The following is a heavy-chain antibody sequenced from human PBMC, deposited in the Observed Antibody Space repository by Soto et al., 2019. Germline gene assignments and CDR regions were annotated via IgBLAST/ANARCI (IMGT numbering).Heavy chain of an antibody. J-gene: IGHJ6*02. D-gene: IGHD2-2*02. Sequence: XGSLCLSCAASGFTFSSYAMHWVRQAPGKGLEWVAVISYDGSNKYYADSVKGRFTISRDNSKNMLYLQMNSLRAEDTAVYYCARDLCSSTSCYTFYYYGMDVWGQGTTVTVSS. CDR1: GFTFSSYA. CDR2: ISYDGSNK. CDR3: ARDLCSSTSCYTFYYYGMDV. V-gene: IGHV3-30-3*01.